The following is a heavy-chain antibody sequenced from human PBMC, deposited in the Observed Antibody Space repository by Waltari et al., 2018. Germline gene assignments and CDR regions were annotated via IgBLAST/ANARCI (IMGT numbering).Heavy chain of an antibody. Sequence: EVQLVESGGGLIKPGGSLRLSCAASGFTFSRYSMNWVRKAPGKGLEWVSSISSSSSYIYYADSVKGRFTISRDNAKNSLYLQMNSLRAEDTAVYYCARDPRGYVDYWGQGTLVTVSS. CDR3: ARDPRGYVDY. D-gene: IGHD3-10*01. J-gene: IGHJ4*02. CDR1: GFTFSRYS. CDR2: ISSSSSYI. V-gene: IGHV3-21*01.